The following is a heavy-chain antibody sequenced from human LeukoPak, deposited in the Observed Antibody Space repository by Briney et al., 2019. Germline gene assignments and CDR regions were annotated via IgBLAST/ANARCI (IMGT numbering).Heavy chain of an antibody. D-gene: IGHD3-3*01. J-gene: IGHJ5*02. CDR1: GGSISSSSYY. Sequence: SETLSLTCTVSGGSISSSSYYWGWIRQPPGKGLEWIGSIYYSGSTYYNPSLKSRVTISVDTSKNQFSLKLGSVTAADTAVYYCARGIRVTIFGVPSTGGWFDPWGQGTLVTVSS. V-gene: IGHV4-39*07. CDR2: IYYSGST. CDR3: ARGIRVTIFGVPSTGGWFDP.